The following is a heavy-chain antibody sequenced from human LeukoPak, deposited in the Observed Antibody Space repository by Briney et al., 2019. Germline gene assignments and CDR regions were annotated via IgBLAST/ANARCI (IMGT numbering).Heavy chain of an antibody. Sequence: SETLSLTCAVYGGSFSGYYWSWIRQPPGKGLEWIGYIYYGGSTYYNPSLKSRVTISVDTSKNQFSLKLSSVTAADTAVYYCASVNRLFSHCSSTSCYEFDPWGQGTLVTVSS. CDR3: ASVNRLFSHCSSTSCYEFDP. D-gene: IGHD2-2*01. V-gene: IGHV4-34*09. J-gene: IGHJ5*02. CDR2: IYYGGST. CDR1: GGSFSGYY.